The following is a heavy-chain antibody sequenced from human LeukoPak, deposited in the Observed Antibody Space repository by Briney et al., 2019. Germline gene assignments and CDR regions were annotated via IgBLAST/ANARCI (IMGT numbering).Heavy chain of an antibody. CDR3: ARSPATYYYDSSGYYYVYFLH. V-gene: IGHV4-61*02. CDR2: IYTSGST. CDR1: GGSISSGSYY. J-gene: IGHJ1*01. Sequence: SQTLSLTCTFSGGSISSGSYYWSWIRQPAGKGLEWIGRIYTSGSTNYNPSLKSRVTISVDTSKNQFSLKLSSVTAADTAVYYCARSPATYYYDSSGYYYVYFLHWGQGTLVTVSS. D-gene: IGHD3-22*01.